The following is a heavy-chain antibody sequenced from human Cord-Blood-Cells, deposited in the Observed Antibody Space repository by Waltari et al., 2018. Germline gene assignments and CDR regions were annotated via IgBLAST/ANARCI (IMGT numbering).Heavy chain of an antibody. V-gene: IGHV1-24*01. Sequence: QVQLVQSGAEVKKPGASVKVSCKVSGYTLTELSMHWVRQDPGKGLEWMGGFDPEDGETIYAQKFQGRVPMTEDTSTDTAYMELSSLRSEDTAVYYCATGPDYDYVWGSYSDYWGQGTLVTVSS. D-gene: IGHD3-16*01. CDR3: ATGPDYDYVWGSYSDY. CDR2: FDPEDGET. J-gene: IGHJ4*02. CDR1: GYTLTELS.